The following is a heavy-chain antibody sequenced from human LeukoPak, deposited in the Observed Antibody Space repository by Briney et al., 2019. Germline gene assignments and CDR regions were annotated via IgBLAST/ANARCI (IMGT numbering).Heavy chain of an antibody. Sequence: SETLSLTCAVYGGSFSGYYWSWIRQPPGKGLEWIGYIYYSGSTNYNPSLKSRVTISVDTSKNQFSLKLSSVTAADTAVYYCARGPPSYDFWSGCYFDYWGQETLVTVSS. CDR2: IYYSGST. D-gene: IGHD3-3*01. CDR1: GGSFSGYY. J-gene: IGHJ4*02. V-gene: IGHV4-59*01. CDR3: ARGPPSYDFWSGCYFDY.